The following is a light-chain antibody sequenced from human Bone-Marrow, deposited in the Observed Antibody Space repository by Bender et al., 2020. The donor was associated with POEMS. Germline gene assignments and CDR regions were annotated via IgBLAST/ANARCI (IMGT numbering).Light chain of an antibody. Sequence: QSALTQPASVSGSPGQSITISCTGDISDIGKYDLLSWYQQYPGKVPKLIIYEASQRPSGVSNRFSGSKSGNTASLTISGLQTEDEADYYCCSYAGSTVFGSGTRVPVL. V-gene: IGLV2-23*01. CDR2: EAS. CDR3: CSYAGSTV. CDR1: ISDIGKYDL. J-gene: IGLJ1*01.